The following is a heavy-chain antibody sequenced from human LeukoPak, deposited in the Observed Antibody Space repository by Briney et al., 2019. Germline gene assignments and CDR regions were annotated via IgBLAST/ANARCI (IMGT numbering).Heavy chain of an antibody. V-gene: IGHV3-48*03. CDR2: ISSGGDII. Sequence: PGGSLRLSCDASGFTFSGFEMNWVRPAPGKGVEWVSYISSGGDIIYYADSVKGRFTISRDNAKNSLYLQMDGLRVEDTAVYYCARGYSSGYYGPFFDYWGHGTLVAVSS. D-gene: IGHD3-22*01. CDR1: GFTFSGFE. J-gene: IGHJ4*01. CDR3: ARGYSSGYYGPFFDY.